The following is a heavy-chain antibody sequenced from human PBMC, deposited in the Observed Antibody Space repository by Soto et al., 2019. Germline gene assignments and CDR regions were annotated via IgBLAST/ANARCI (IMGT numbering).Heavy chain of an antibody. CDR3: AKVSYSSSWHDPFDY. J-gene: IGHJ4*02. D-gene: IGHD6-13*01. V-gene: IGHV3-23*01. CDR1: GFTFSSYA. CDR2: ISGSGGST. Sequence: GGSLRLSCAASGFTFSSYAMSWVRQAPGKGLEWVSAISGSGGSTYYADSVKGRFTISRDNSKNTLYLQMNSLRAEDTAVYYCAKVSYSSSWHDPFDYWGQGTLVTVSS.